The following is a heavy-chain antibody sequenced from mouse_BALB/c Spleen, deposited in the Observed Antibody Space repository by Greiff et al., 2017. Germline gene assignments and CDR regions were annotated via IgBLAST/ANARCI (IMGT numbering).Heavy chain of an antibody. CDR3: ARDQSYYGSWFAY. Sequence: EVKLVESGGGLVQPGGSLKLSCAASGFTFSSYGMSWVRQTPDKRLELVATINSNGGSTYYPDSVKGRFTISRDNAKNTLYLQMSSLKSEDTAMYYCARDQSYYGSWFAYWGQGTLVTVSA. D-gene: IGHD1-2*01. CDR1: GFTFSSYG. V-gene: IGHV5-6-3*01. J-gene: IGHJ3*01. CDR2: INSNGGST.